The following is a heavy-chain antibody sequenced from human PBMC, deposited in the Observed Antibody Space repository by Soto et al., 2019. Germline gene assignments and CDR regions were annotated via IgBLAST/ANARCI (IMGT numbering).Heavy chain of an antibody. CDR3: ARERPDGARLAP. CDR2: IYYSGST. V-gene: IGHV4-30-4*01. D-gene: IGHD6-6*01. Sequence: SETVSLTCTVSGGSMSSGDYYRRWIRQAPGKGLEWIGYIYYSGSTYYNPSLKSRVTISVDTSKNQFSLKLSSVTAADTAVYYCARERPDGARLAPWGQGTLVTVSS. CDR1: GGSMSSGDYY. J-gene: IGHJ5*02.